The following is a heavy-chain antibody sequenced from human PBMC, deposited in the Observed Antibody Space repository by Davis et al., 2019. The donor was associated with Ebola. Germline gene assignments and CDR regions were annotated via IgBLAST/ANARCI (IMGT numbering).Heavy chain of an antibody. CDR3: ARGSGYNLPLVF. D-gene: IGHD5-12*01. V-gene: IGHV3-7*03. CDR1: GFTLSGHW. Sequence: GGSLRLSCAASGFTLSGHWMYWVRQVPGKGLEWVANIKQDGSEKYYVDSVKGRFTISRDNAKNSLYLQMNSLRAEDTAVYYCARGSGYNLPLVFWGQGTLVTVSS. CDR2: IKQDGSEK. J-gene: IGHJ4*02.